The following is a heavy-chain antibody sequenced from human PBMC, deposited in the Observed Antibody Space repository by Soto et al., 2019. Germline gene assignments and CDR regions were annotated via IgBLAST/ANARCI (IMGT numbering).Heavy chain of an antibody. CDR2: IKDGESI. CDR1: GGSLTGYS. Sequence: QVHLQQWGGGLLKPSETLSLTCAVNGGSLTGYSWCWIRQPPGRGLEWIGGIKDGESINCSPSLRGRVTIPAATAKNQFSQRLNSVTAPDTAVYFCARGQDAIVAAHWDQVALVTVSS. D-gene: IGHD5-12*01. J-gene: IGHJ4*02. V-gene: IGHV4-34*01. CDR3: ARGQDAIVAAH.